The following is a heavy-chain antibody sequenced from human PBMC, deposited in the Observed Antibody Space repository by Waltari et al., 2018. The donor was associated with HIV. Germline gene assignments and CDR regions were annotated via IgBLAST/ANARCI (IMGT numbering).Heavy chain of an antibody. V-gene: IGHV3-15*01. Sequence: EVLLVEPGGGSGKPGGSLRLSCAACGFPFSDAWMSWVRQAPGKGLEWVGRIKSNTDGGTTDYAAPVKGRFTISRDDSKTTLYLEMNSLKTEDTAVYYCTTVGGGTRDYWGQGTLITVSS. CDR1: GFPFSDAW. CDR2: IKSNTDGGTT. CDR3: TTVGGGTRDY. J-gene: IGHJ4*02. D-gene: IGHD3-16*01.